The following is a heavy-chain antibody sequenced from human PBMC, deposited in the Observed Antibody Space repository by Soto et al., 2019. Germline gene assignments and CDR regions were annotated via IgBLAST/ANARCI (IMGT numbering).Heavy chain of an antibody. Sequence: SETLSLTCTVSGGSISSSGYYWGWHRQPPGKGLDWFGSVYYSGTTYYNPSLKSRATISVDTSNNQFSLKLSSVTAADTAVYYCARGPYGDYVFDYGGQGTLVAVS. V-gene: IGHV4-39*02. CDR1: GGSISSSGYY. D-gene: IGHD4-17*01. CDR3: ARGPYGDYVFDY. J-gene: IGHJ4*02. CDR2: VYYSGTT.